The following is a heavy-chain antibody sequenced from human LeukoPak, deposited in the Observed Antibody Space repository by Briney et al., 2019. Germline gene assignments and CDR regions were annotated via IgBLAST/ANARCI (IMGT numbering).Heavy chain of an antibody. CDR2: IRYDGSNK. V-gene: IGHV3-30*02. CDR1: GFTFSSYG. D-gene: IGHD1-26*01. Sequence: PGGSLRLSXAASGFTFSSYGMHWVRQAPGKGLEWVAFIRYDGSNKYYADSVKGRFTISRDNSKNTLYLQMNSLRAEDTAVYYCAKKGGSYLPNWFDPWGQGTLVTVSS. CDR3: AKKGGSYLPNWFDP. J-gene: IGHJ5*02.